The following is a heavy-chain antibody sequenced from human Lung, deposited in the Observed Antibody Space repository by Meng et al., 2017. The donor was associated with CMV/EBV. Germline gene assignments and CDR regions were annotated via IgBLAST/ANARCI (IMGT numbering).Heavy chain of an antibody. Sequence: QQSGAGGGVKKPGASVMVACKASCYTFTHHSISWIRQAPGQGLEWLGWISCYNGDTNYAQKVQGRFTMTMDKSASTAYMDLRSLRSDDTAVYYCARDPSNTSGRYAYFDYWGQGTLVTVSS. CDR1: CYTFTHHS. CDR2: ISCYNGDT. J-gene: IGHJ4*02. V-gene: IGHV1-18*01. CDR3: ARDPSNTSGRYAYFDY. D-gene: IGHD6-19*01.